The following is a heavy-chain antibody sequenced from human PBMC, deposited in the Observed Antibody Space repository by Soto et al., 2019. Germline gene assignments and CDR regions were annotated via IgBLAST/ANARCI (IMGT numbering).Heavy chain of an antibody. CDR1: GYFFTSHY. CDR2: ISTDNTHR. D-gene: IGHD4-17*01. Sequence: ASVKVSCKTSGYFFTSHYIHWVRLAPGRGLEWMGWISTDNTHRNYAQNFQERVTMTTDTSTNTAYMELRSLRSDDTAIYYCAHYYGHSGGRWFDPWGQGTLVTVSS. J-gene: IGHJ5*02. CDR3: AHYYGHSGGRWFDP. V-gene: IGHV1-18*04.